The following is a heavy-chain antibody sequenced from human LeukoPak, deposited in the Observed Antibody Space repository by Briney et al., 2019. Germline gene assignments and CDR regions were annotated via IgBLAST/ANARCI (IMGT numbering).Heavy chain of an antibody. D-gene: IGHD5-12*01. Sequence: GSLRLSCAASGFTFSSHAMSWVRQAPGKGLEWVAVISYDGSNKYYADSVKGRFTISRDNSKNTLYLQMNSLRAEDTAVYYCAKEMVGGYGDYWGQGTLVTVSS. J-gene: IGHJ4*02. CDR3: AKEMVGGYGDY. CDR2: ISYDGSNK. CDR1: GFTFSSHA. V-gene: IGHV3-30*18.